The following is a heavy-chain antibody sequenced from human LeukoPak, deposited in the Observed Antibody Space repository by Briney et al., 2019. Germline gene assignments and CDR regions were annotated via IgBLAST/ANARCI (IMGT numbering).Heavy chain of an antibody. CDR1: GFTFSSYG. D-gene: IGHD5-12*01. CDR2: ISGNGGST. V-gene: IGHV3-23*01. CDR3: ARKGAGYSGYGIDY. J-gene: IGHJ4*02. Sequence: GGTLRLSCAASGFTFSSYGMSWVRQAPGKGLEWVSAISGNGGSTYYADSVKGRFTISRDNSKNTLYLQMNSLRAEDTALYYCARKGAGYSGYGIDYWGQGTLVTVSS.